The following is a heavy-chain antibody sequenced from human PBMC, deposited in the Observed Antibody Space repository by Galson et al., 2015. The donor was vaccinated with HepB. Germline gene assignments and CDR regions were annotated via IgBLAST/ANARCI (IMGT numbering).Heavy chain of an antibody. J-gene: IGHJ4*02. D-gene: IGHD6-13*01. Sequence: SLRLSCAASGFTFSNYGMHWVRQAPGKGLEWVALISYDGSNKYYADSVKGRFTISRDNSKNTLYLQIDSLRPGDTAVYYCAKTAAPAQFFDYWGQGTLVTVSS. CDR3: AKTAAPAQFFDY. V-gene: IGHV3-30*18. CDR2: ISYDGSNK. CDR1: GFTFSNYG.